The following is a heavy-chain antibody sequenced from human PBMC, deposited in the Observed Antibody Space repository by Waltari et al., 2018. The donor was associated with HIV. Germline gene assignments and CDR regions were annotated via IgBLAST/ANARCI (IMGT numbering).Heavy chain of an antibody. J-gene: IGHJ4*02. CDR3: AKGASGWSPGY. CDR2: ISYYGDNK. CDR1: GLSFSSYA. V-gene: IGHV3-30*18. Sequence: QVQLVEAGGGVVQPGRSLRPSCAASGLSFSSYAMHWVRQAPGKGLELVAVISYYGDNKYYADSVKGRFTISRDNSKNTLYLQMNSLRAEDMAVYYCAKGASGWSPGYWGQGTLVTVSS. D-gene: IGHD6-19*01.